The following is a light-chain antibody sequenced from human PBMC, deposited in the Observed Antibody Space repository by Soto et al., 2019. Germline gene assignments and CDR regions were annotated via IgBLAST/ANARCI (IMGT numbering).Light chain of an antibody. CDR1: KLGDKY. J-gene: IGLJ2*01. Sequence: SYELTQPPSVSVSPGQTASITCSGDKLGDKYASWYQQKPGQSPVVVIYQDNKRPSGIPERFSGPNSGNTATLTISGTPAMDEADYYCQAWDASTVLFGGGTKLTVL. V-gene: IGLV3-1*01. CDR2: QDN. CDR3: QAWDASTVL.